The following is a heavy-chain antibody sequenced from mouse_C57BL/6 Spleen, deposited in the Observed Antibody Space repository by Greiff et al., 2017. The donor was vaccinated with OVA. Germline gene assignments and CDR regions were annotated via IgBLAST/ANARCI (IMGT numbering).Heavy chain of an antibody. D-gene: IGHD1-1*01. J-gene: IGHJ4*01. V-gene: IGHV1-55*01. CDR3: ARRGYYGSSYDYAMDY. Sequence: VQLQQPGAELVKPGASVKMSCKASGYTFTSYWITWVKQRPGLGLEWIGDIYPGSGSTNYNEKFKSKATLTVDTSSSTAYLQLSSLTSEDSAVYYCARRGYYGSSYDYAMDYWGQGTSVTVSS. CDR2: IYPGSGST. CDR1: GYTFTSYW.